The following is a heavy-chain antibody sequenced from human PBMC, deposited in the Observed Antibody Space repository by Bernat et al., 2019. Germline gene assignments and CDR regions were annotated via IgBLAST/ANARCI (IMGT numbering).Heavy chain of an antibody. CDR1: GGSISSYY. J-gene: IGHJ5*02. D-gene: IGHD3-9*01. Sequence: QVQLQESGPGLVKPSETLSLTCTVSGGSISSYYWSWIRQPPGKGLEWIGYIYYSGSTNYNPSLKSRVTISVDTSKNQFSLKLSPVTAADTAVYYCARLYYDILTGYYKGGWFDPWGQGTLVTVSS. V-gene: IGHV4-59*08. CDR3: ARLYYDILTGYYKGGWFDP. CDR2: IYYSGST.